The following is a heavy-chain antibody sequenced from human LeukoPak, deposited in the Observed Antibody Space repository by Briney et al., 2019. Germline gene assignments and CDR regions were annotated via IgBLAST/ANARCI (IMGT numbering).Heavy chain of an antibody. CDR2: IIPIFGTA. CDR1: GGTFSSYA. CDR3: ASHRVSSCYGFYYYYYMDV. J-gene: IGHJ6*03. Sequence: SVKVSCKASGGTFSSYAISWVRQAPGQGLEWMGGIIPIFGTANYAQKFQGRVTITADESTSTAYMELSSLRSEDTAVYYCASHRVSSCYGFYYYYYMDVWGKGTTVTVSS. D-gene: IGHD2-2*01. V-gene: IGHV1-69*13.